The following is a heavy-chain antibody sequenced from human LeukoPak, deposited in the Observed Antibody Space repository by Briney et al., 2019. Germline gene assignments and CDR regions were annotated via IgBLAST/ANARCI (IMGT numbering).Heavy chain of an antibody. Sequence: PGGSLRLSCAASGFTFSSYWMSWVRQAPGKGLEWVASIKQDGSEKYYVDSVKGRFTISRDNAKNSLYLQMNSLRAEDTAVYYCARVWYYYDSSGYYLDAFDIWGQGTMVTVSS. J-gene: IGHJ3*02. CDR2: IKQDGSEK. V-gene: IGHV3-7*01. CDR1: GFTFSSYW. D-gene: IGHD3-22*01. CDR3: ARVWYYYDSSGYYLDAFDI.